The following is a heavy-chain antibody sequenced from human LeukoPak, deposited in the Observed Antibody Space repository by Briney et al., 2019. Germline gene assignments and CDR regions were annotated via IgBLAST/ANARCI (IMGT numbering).Heavy chain of an antibody. D-gene: IGHD3-3*01. J-gene: IGHJ5*02. CDR1: GYTLTELS. CDR2: FYPEDGET. V-gene: IGHV1-24*01. Sequence: ASVKVSCKVSGYTLTELSMHWVRQAPGKGLEWMGGFYPEDGETIYAQKFQGRVTMTRNTSISTAYMELSSLRSEDTAVYYCARGIPLFGTIFGVVIMAVESYWFDPWGQGTLVTVSS. CDR3: ARGIPLFGTIFGVVIMAVESYWFDP.